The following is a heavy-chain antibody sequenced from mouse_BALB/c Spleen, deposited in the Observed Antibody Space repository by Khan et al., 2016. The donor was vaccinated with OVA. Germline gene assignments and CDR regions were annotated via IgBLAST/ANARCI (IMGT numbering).Heavy chain of an antibody. D-gene: IGHD1-1*01. CDR2: VAPGSGIT. J-gene: IGHJ4*01. CDR1: GYIFTSYW. CDR3: ARIRDYYGSNLYAMDY. V-gene: IGHV1S41*01. Sequence: DLVKPGASVKLSCKASGYIFTSYWINWIQQRPGQGLEWIGRVAPGSGITYYTEMFKGMATLTVDTSSSTAYIQLSSLSSEDSAVYFCARIRDYYGSNLYAMDYWGQGTSVTVSS.